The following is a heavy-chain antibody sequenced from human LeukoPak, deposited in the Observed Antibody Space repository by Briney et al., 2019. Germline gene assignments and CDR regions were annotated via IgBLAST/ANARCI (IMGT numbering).Heavy chain of an antibody. CDR3: AKGVYYYDSSAYYYTYYFDY. J-gene: IGHJ4*02. Sequence: PGGSLRLSCVASGFTVSSNYMSWVRQAPGKGLEWVSAISGSGGSTYYADSVKGRFTISRDNSKNTLYLQMNTLRAEDTAVYYCAKGVYYYDSSAYYYTYYFDYWGQGTLVTVSS. CDR2: ISGSGGST. CDR1: GFTVSSNY. D-gene: IGHD3-22*01. V-gene: IGHV3-23*01.